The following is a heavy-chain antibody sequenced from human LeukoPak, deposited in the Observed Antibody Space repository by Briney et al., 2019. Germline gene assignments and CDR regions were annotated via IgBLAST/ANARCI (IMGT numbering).Heavy chain of an antibody. D-gene: IGHD4-17*01. V-gene: IGHV3-30*02. J-gene: IGHJ3*02. CDR2: IRYDGNNK. CDR1: GFTFSSYG. Sequence: PGGSLRLSCAASGFTFSSYGMHWVRQAPGKGLEWVAFIRYDGNNKDYGDSVKGRFTISRDNSKNTLYLQMNSLRVEDTAVYYCAKGYGDLVAFDIWGQGTMVTVSS. CDR3: AKGYGDLVAFDI.